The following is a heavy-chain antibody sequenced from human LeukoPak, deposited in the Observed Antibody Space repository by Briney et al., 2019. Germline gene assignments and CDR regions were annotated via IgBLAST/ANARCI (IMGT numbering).Heavy chain of an antibody. CDR2: IFYSGGT. Sequence: PETLSHTCLVSGGSINNYYWSWIRQPPGTGREWIGYIFYSGGTNYNPSLKSRVTISVDTAKSQFSLKLSSVTAADTAMYYCARHACVGDCYSDYWGQGTLVTVSS. D-gene: IGHD2-21*02. CDR1: GGSINNYY. J-gene: IGHJ4*02. CDR3: ARHACVGDCYSDY. V-gene: IGHV4-59*01.